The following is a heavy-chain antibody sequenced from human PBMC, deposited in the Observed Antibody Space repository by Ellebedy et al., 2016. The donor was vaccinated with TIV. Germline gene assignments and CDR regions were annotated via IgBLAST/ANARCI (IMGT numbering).Heavy chain of an antibody. CDR3: ARDRYCSGGSCFSDY. V-gene: IGHV3-30-3*01. D-gene: IGHD2-15*01. J-gene: IGHJ4*02. Sequence: GGSLRLSCAASGFTFSSYDMHWVRQAPGKGLEWVAVISYDGSNKYYADSVKGRFTISRDNSKNTLYLQMNSLRAEDTAVYSCARDRYCSGGSCFSDYWGQGTPVTVSS. CDR2: ISYDGSNK. CDR1: GFTFSSYD.